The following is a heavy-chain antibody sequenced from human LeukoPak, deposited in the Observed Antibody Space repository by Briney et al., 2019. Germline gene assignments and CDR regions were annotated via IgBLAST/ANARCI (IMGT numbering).Heavy chain of an antibody. CDR1: GFTLSSYD. CDR3: ARDSEAGGSGSYYIYYYYGMDV. Sequence: GGSLRLSCAASGFTLSSYDLNWVRQAPGKGLEWVSYISSSSSYTNYADSVKGRFTISRDNAKNSLYLQMNSLRAEDTAVYYCARDSEAGGSGSYYIYYYYGMDVWGQGTTVTVSS. D-gene: IGHD3-10*01. J-gene: IGHJ6*02. CDR2: ISSSSSYT. V-gene: IGHV3-21*05.